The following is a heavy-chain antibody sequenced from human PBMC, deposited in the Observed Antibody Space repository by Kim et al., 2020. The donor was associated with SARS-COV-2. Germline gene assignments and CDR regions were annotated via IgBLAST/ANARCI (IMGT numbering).Heavy chain of an antibody. V-gene: IGHV3-30*04. CDR3: ARGNLGGFDL. CDR2: ISYDGTKT. D-gene: IGHD3-10*01. J-gene: IGHJ1*01. CDR1: GFTFTTYA. Sequence: GGSLRLSCAASGFTFTTYALHWVRQAPGKGLEWVTIISYDGTKTSYADSVRGRLTVSRADAHNLLFLQMIDLTTDATAVYFCARGNLGGFDLWGQGTVVT.